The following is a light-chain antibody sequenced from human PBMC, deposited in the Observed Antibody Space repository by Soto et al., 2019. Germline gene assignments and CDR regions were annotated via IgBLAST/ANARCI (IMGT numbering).Light chain of an antibody. CDR3: QQFYDLPIT. CDR2: DAS. V-gene: IGKV1-33*01. CDR1: QAISDV. Sequence: DIQMTQYPSALSASVGDRVTITCQASQAISDVLNWYQQQPGKAPKVLIYDASKLQTGVPSRFSGRGSGKDFTFTISSLQPDDSGTYYCQQFYDLPITFGQGTRLEIK. J-gene: IGKJ5*01.